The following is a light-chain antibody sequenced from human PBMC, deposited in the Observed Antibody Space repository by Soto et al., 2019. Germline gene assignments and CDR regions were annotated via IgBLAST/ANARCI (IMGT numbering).Light chain of an antibody. Sequence: QSALTQPASVSGSPGQSISISCTGTSNDIGIYNYVSWYQQYPGKAPKLMIYEVNNRLSGVSNRFSGSKSGNTAPLTISGLQAEDEAYYYSSSYTSTSTVFGGGTKVTVL. J-gene: IGLJ2*01. CDR2: EVN. CDR1: SNDIGIYNY. V-gene: IGLV2-14*01. CDR3: SSYTSTSTV.